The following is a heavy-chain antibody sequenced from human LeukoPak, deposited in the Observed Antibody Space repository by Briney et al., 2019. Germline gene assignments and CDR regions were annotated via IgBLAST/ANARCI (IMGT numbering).Heavy chain of an antibody. CDR3: ARVRGYSYGYVDY. CDR1: GGSIGTYS. J-gene: IGHJ4*02. Sequence: SETLSLTCTVSGGSIGTYSWNWIRQPPGKGLEWIGYIYYSGTTNYNPSLKSRVTISVDTSKNQFSLKLSSVTAADTAVYYCARVRGYSYGYVDYWGQGTLVTVSS. V-gene: IGHV4-59*12. D-gene: IGHD5-18*01. CDR2: IYYSGTT.